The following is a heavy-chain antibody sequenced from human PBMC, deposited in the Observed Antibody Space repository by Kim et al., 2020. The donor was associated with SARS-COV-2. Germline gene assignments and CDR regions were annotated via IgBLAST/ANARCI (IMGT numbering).Heavy chain of an antibody. D-gene: IGHD5-12*01. V-gene: IGHV5-10-1*01. CDR3: ARHLGLDSGYDGAFDI. CDR2: IDPSDSYT. CDR1: GYSFTSYW. J-gene: IGHJ3*02. Sequence: GESLKISCKGSGYSFTSYWISWVRQMPGKGLEWMGRIDPSDSYTNYSPSFQGHVTISADKSISTAYLQWSSLKASDTAMYYCARHLGLDSGYDGAFDIWGQGTMVTVSS.